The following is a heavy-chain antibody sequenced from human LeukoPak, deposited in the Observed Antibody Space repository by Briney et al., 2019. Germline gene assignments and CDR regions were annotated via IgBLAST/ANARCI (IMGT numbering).Heavy chain of an antibody. CDR3: AKDQGHCSGGSCYSMDY. Sequence: GGSLRLSCAASGFTFSSYGTHWVRQAPGKGLEWVAVIWYDGSNKYYADSVKGRFTISRDNSKNTLYLQMNSLRAEDTAVYYCAKDQGHCSGGSCYSMDYWGQGTLVTVSS. CDR1: GFTFSSYG. D-gene: IGHD2-15*01. J-gene: IGHJ4*02. CDR2: IWYDGSNK. V-gene: IGHV3-33*06.